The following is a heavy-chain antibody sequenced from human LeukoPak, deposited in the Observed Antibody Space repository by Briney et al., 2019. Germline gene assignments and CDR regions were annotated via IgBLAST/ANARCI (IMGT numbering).Heavy chain of an antibody. CDR3: ARGDDESFDH. CDR2: IYTDGSYT. V-gene: IGHV3-74*01. J-gene: IGHJ4*02. Sequence: PGGSLRLSCAASGFVFSSYWIHWVRQAPGKGLVWVSRIYTDGSYTNYADSVKGRFTISRDNAKNTLSLHMNSLRAEDMAVYYCARGDDESFDHWGQGTLVTVSS. CDR1: GFVFSSYW. D-gene: IGHD3-3*01.